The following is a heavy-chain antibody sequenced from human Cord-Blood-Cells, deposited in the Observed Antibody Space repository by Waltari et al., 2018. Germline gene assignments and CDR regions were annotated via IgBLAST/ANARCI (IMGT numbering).Heavy chain of an antibody. D-gene: IGHD6-19*01. V-gene: IGHV3-53*04. CDR3: ARGVGSGWYDY. Sequence: EVQLVESGGGLVQPGGSLRLSCAASGFTVSSNYMSWVRQAPGKGLEWVSVIYSGGSTYYADAVKGRFTISRHNSKNTLYRQMNSLRAEDTAVYYCARGVGSGWYDYWGQGTLVTVSS. CDR2: IYSGGST. CDR1: GFTVSSNY. J-gene: IGHJ4*02.